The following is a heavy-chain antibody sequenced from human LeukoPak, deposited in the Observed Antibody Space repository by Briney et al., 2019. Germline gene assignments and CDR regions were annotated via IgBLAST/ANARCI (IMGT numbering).Heavy chain of an antibody. Sequence: PGESLKISCKGSGYSFTSYWIGWVRQMPGKGLEWMGIIYPGDSDTRYSPSFQGQVTISADKSISTAYLQWSSLKASDTAMYYCASWGGYCGGDCYQFVAFDIWGQGTMVTVSS. D-gene: IGHD2-21*01. CDR3: ASWGGYCGGDCYQFVAFDI. V-gene: IGHV5-51*01. CDR1: GYSFTSYW. CDR2: IYPGDSDT. J-gene: IGHJ3*02.